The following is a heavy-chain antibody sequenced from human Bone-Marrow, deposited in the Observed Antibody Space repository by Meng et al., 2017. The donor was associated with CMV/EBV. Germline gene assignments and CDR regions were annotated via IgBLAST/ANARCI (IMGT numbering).Heavy chain of an antibody. CDR3: ARAPLYGSGSYLDY. Sequence: SVKVSCKASGGTFSSYAISWVRQAPGQGLEWMGGIIPILGIANYAQKFQGRVTITADKSTSTAYMELSSLRSEDTAVYYCARAPLYGSGSYLDYWGQGTLVTVSS. D-gene: IGHD3-10*01. CDR1: GGTFSSYA. V-gene: IGHV1-69*10. J-gene: IGHJ4*02. CDR2: IIPILGIA.